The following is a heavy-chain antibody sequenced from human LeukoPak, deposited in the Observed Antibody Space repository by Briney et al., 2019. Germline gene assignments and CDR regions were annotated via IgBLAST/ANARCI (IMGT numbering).Heavy chain of an antibody. D-gene: IGHD2-15*01. CDR1: GFTFSSYW. V-gene: IGHV3-74*01. Sequence: GGSLRLSCAASGFTFSSYWMRWVRQAPGKGLVWVSRINPDGSSANYADSVKGRFTISRDNAKNTLYLQMNSLRAEDTAVYYCARFRVAAATTGFDYWGQGTLVTVSS. CDR3: ARFRVAAATTGFDY. J-gene: IGHJ4*02. CDR2: INPDGSSA.